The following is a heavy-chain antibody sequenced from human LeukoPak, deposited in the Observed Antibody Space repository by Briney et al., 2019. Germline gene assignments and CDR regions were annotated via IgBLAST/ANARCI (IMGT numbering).Heavy chain of an antibody. Sequence: PSETLSLTCAVSGGSISSGGYSWSWIRQPPGKGLEWIGYIYHSGSTYYNPSLKSRVTISVDRSKNQFSLKLSSVTAADTAVYYCARDGEFYGMDVWGQGTTVTVPS. J-gene: IGHJ6*02. CDR1: GGSISSGGYS. D-gene: IGHD3-10*01. CDR2: IYHSGST. CDR3: ARDGEFYGMDV. V-gene: IGHV4-30-2*01.